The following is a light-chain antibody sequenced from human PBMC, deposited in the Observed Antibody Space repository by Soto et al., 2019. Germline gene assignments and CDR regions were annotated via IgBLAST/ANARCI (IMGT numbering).Light chain of an antibody. Sequence: QSVLTQPPSASGTPGQRVTISCSGSSSNIGSNYVYWYQQLPGTAPKLLIYRNNQRPSGVPGRFSGSKSGTSASLAISGLRCEDEADYYCAAWDGSLRGVFGGGTKVTVL. V-gene: IGLV1-47*01. CDR2: RNN. CDR1: SSNIGSNY. CDR3: AAWDGSLRGV. J-gene: IGLJ3*02.